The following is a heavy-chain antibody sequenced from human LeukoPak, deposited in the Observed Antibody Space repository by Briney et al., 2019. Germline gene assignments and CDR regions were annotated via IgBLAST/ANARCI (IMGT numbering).Heavy chain of an antibody. CDR1: GFSFSGYA. CDR2: ISYDGSNK. Sequence: GGSLRLSCVASGFSFSGYAIHWVRQAPGKGLEWVAVISYDGSNKYYADSVKGRFTISRDNSKNTLYLQMNSLRAEDTAVYYCARSAYGSGSYYNPLDYWGQGTLVTVSS. V-gene: IGHV3-30*04. D-gene: IGHD3-10*01. CDR3: ARSAYGSGSYYNPLDY. J-gene: IGHJ4*02.